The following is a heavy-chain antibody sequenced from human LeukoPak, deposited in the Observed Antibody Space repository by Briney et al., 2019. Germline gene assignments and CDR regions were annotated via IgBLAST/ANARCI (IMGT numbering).Heavy chain of an antibody. CDR1: GFSFSAYW. J-gene: IGHJ4*02. D-gene: IGHD2-15*01. CDR3: AREYCSGGTCYLPGY. V-gene: IGHV3-7*05. CDR2: INRDGSEQ. Sequence: PGGSLRLSCSASGFSFSAYWMSWVRQAPGKGLEWLANINRDGSEQYYVDSVKGRFTISRDNAMNSLYLQMNSLRADDTAVYYCAREYCSGGTCYLPGYWGQGTLVTVSS.